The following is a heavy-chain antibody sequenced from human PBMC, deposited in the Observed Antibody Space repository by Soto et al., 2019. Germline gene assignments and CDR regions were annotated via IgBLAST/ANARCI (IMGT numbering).Heavy chain of an antibody. CDR1: GDSVTSNVW. J-gene: IGHJ4*02. Sequence: LSLTFAVSGDSVTSNVWWSWVRQPPGKGLEWIGEAYHNGLTDYNPSLKSRVTMSVDTSKNEFSLKLTSLTAADTAIYYCARDAAVPGESDRFDYWGQGTLVTVSS. V-gene: IGHV4-4*02. CDR2: AYHNGLT. CDR3: ARDAAVPGESDRFDY. D-gene: IGHD6-19*01.